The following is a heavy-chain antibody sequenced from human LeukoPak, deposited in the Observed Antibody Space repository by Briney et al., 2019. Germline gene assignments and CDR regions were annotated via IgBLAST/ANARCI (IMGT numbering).Heavy chain of an antibody. CDR3: ASDSGYSYGVDY. Sequence: SSVKVSCKASGGTFSSYAISWVRQPPGQGLEWMGGIIPIFGTANYAQKFQGRVTITADESTSTAYMELSSLRSEDTAVYYCASDSGYSYGVDYWGQGTLVTVSS. V-gene: IGHV1-69*01. D-gene: IGHD5-18*01. J-gene: IGHJ4*02. CDR2: IIPIFGTA. CDR1: GGTFSSYA.